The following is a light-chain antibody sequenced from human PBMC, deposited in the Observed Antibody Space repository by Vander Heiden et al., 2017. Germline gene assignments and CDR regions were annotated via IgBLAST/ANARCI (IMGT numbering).Light chain of an antibody. Sequence: EIVLTQSPATLSLSPGERATLSCRASQSVGSYLAWYQQKPGQAPRLLIYDASNRATGIPARISGSGSGTDFTLTISSLEPEDFAVYYCQQRSNWMYTFGQGTKLEIK. CDR1: QSVGSY. V-gene: IGKV3-11*01. CDR3: QQRSNWMYT. J-gene: IGKJ2*01. CDR2: DAS.